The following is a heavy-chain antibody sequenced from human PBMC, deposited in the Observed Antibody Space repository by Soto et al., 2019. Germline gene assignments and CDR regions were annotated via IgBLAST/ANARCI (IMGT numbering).Heavy chain of an antibody. CDR3: AREASAVISLDY. Sequence: ASVKVSCKASGYTFTAYSLHWVRQAPGQGLEWVGWFNPNSGDTIYAQKFQGRVTLTRDTSIGTAYMELYSLTSDDTAVYYCAREASAVISLDYWGQGTLVTVSS. D-gene: IGHD6-19*01. CDR2: FNPNSGDT. J-gene: IGHJ4*02. V-gene: IGHV1-2*02. CDR1: GYTFTAYS.